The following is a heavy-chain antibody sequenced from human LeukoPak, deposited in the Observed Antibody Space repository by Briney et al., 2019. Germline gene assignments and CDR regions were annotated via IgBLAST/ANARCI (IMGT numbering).Heavy chain of an antibody. V-gene: IGHV4-61*08. CDR2: IYYSGST. J-gene: IGHJ4*02. CDR3: ASSYCSSTSCYTPYIDY. D-gene: IGHD2-2*02. CDR1: GGSISSGGYY. Sequence: PSETLSLTCTVSGGSISSGGYYWSWIRQHPGKGLEWIGYIYYSGSTNYNPSLKSRVTISVDTSKNQFSLKLSSVTAADTAVYYCASSYCSSTSCYTPYIDYWGQGTLVTVSS.